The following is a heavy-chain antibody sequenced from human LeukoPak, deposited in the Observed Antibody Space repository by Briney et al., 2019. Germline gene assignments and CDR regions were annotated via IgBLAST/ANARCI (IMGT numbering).Heavy chain of an antibody. Sequence: PGRSLRLSCAASGFTFSSYAMHWVRQAPGKGLEWVAVISYDGSNKYHADSVKGRFTISRDNSKNTLYLQMNSLRAEDTAVYYCARDYGDYSGYYYYGMDVWGQGTTVTVSS. J-gene: IGHJ6*02. D-gene: IGHD4-17*01. CDR2: ISYDGSNK. CDR1: GFTFSSYA. CDR3: ARDYGDYSGYYYYGMDV. V-gene: IGHV3-30-3*01.